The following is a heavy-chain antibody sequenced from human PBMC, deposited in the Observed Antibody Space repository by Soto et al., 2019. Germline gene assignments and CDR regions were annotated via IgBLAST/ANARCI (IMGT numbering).Heavy chain of an antibody. CDR2: IRSKAYGGTT. V-gene: IGHV3-49*03. Sequence: GGSLRLSCTASGFTFGDYAMSWFRQAPGKGLEWVGFIRSKAYGGTTEYAASVKGRFTISRDDSKSIAYLQMNSLKTEDTAVYYCTILYYDFWSGPGDYYGMDVWGQGTTVTVSS. CDR1: GFTFGDYA. D-gene: IGHD3-3*01. CDR3: TILYYDFWSGPGDYYGMDV. J-gene: IGHJ6*02.